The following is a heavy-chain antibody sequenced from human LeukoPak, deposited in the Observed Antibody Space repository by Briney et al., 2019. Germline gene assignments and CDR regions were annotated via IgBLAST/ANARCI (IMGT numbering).Heavy chain of an antibody. D-gene: IGHD1-26*01. CDR3: ARQGGGYSRLGAFDI. V-gene: IGHV4-39*01. CDR2: IYYSGST. CDR1: GGSISSSSYY. J-gene: IGHJ3*02. Sequence: PSETLSLTCTVSGGSISSSSYYWGWIRQPPGKGLEWIGSIYYSGSTYYNPSLKSRVTISVDTSKNQFSLKLSSVTAADTAVYYCARQGGGYSRLGAFDIWGQGTMVTVSS.